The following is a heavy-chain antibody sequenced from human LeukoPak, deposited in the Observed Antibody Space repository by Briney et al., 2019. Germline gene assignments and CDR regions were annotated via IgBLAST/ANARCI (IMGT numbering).Heavy chain of an antibody. J-gene: IGHJ4*02. CDR1: GFAFSSYA. CDR2: ISGSGGST. Sequence: GRFPRLSCAAPGFAFSSYAMTWVRQAPGKGLDWVSAISGSGGSTYYADSVKGRFTISRDNSKNTLYLQRNSLRAEDTAVYYCAKDLGAAAAPFDYWGQGTLVTVSS. D-gene: IGHD6-13*01. CDR3: AKDLGAAAAPFDY. V-gene: IGHV3-23*01.